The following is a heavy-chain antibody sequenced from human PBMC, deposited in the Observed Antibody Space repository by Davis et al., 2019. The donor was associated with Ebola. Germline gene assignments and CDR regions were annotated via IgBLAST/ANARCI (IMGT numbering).Heavy chain of an antibody. CDR1: GGTFSSHA. D-gene: IGHD6-19*01. J-gene: IGHJ6*04. V-gene: IGHV1-69*13. Sequence: AASVKVSCKASGGTFSSHAISWVRQVPGHGLEWMGGIIPMFGTANYAQKLETRVTITADESTRTAYMELSRLRSEGTAVYYCASPVVVAGTPLGYYYGMDVWGRGTTVTVSS. CDR2: IIPMFGTA. CDR3: ASPVVVAGTPLGYYYGMDV.